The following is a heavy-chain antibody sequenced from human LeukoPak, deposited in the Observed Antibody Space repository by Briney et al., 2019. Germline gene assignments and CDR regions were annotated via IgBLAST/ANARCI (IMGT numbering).Heavy chain of an antibody. Sequence: GGSLRLSCAASGFTFSTYSMNWVRQAPGKGLEWVSYINSGSTTIHYADSVKGRFTISRDNAMNALYLQMNSLRAEDTAVYFCAREPYGSGSYNFDYWGQGTLVTVSS. D-gene: IGHD3-10*01. CDR2: INSGSTTI. J-gene: IGHJ4*02. CDR1: GFTFSTYS. CDR3: AREPYGSGSYNFDY. V-gene: IGHV3-48*04.